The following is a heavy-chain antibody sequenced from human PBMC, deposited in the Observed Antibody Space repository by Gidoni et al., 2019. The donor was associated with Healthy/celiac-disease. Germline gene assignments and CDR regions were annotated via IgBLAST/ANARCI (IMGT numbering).Heavy chain of an antibody. V-gene: IGHV3-23*01. J-gene: IGHJ4*02. Sequence: EVQLLESGGGLVQPGGSLRLSCAAYGFTFSGYAMSWVRQAPGKGLGGVAAICGSGGSTYYAYSVKGRFTISRDNSKNTLYLQMNSLRAEDTAVYYCAKGGSSSFGLILYELGYWGQGTLVTVSS. CDR3: AKGGSSSFGLILYELGY. CDR2: ICGSGGST. CDR1: GFTFSGYA. D-gene: IGHD6-13*01.